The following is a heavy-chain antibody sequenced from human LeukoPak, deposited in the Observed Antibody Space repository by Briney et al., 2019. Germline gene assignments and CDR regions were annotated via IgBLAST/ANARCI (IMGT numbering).Heavy chain of an antibody. CDR1: GFTFSSYE. CDR2: ISSSGSTM. D-gene: IGHD3-10*01. V-gene: IGHV3-48*03. J-gene: IGHJ4*02. CDR3: ARASITMGRGELIYYFDY. Sequence: GGSLRLSCVASGFTFSSYEMHWVRQAPGKGLAWVSYISSSGSTMYYADSVKGRFTISRDNAKNSLYLQMNSLRAEDTAVYYCARASITMGRGELIYYFDYWGQGTLVTVSS.